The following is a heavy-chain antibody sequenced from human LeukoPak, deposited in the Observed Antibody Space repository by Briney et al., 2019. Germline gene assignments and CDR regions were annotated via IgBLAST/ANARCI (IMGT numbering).Heavy chain of an antibody. CDR1: GFTFSSYE. CDR2: ISSSGSTI. V-gene: IGHV3-48*03. CDR3: ARSPRGYSFYFDY. J-gene: IGHJ4*02. Sequence: GGSLRLSCAASGFTFSSYEMNWVRQAPGKGLEWVSYISSSGSTIYYADSVKGRFTISRDNAKNSLYLQMNSLRAEDTAVCYCARSPRGYSFYFDYWGQGTLVTVSS. D-gene: IGHD3-22*01.